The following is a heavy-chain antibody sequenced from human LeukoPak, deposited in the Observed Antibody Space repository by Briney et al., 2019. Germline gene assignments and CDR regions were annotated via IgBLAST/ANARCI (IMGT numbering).Heavy chain of an antibody. CDR2: MNPNSGNT. CDR1: GGTFSSYA. J-gene: IGHJ3*02. D-gene: IGHD6-13*01. V-gene: IGHV1-8*02. Sequence: ASVKVSCKASGGTFSSYAISWVRQATGQGLEWMGWMNPNSGNTGYAQKFQGRVTMTRNTSISTAYMELSSLRSEDTAVYYCARQGSSSWYRYDAFDIWGQGTMVTVSS. CDR3: ARQGSSSWYRYDAFDI.